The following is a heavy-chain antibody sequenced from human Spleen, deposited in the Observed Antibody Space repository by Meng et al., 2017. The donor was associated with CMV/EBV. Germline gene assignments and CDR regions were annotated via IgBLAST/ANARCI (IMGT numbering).Heavy chain of an antibody. V-gene: IGHV3-30*02. J-gene: IGHJ1*01. Sequence: GESLKISCAASGFTFSSYGMHWVRQAPGKGLEWVTFIRYDGSNKYYADSVKGRFTISRDNSKNTLYLQMNSLRDEDTAVYYCARAIPLQHWGQGALVTVSS. CDR1: GFTFSSYG. CDR2: IRYDGSNK. D-gene: IGHD2-21*01. CDR3: ARAIPLQH.